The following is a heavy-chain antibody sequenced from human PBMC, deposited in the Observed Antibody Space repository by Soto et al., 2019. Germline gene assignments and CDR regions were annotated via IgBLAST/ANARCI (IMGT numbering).Heavy chain of an antibody. CDR3: ARTAKYYDFWSGYPNWFDP. CDR1: GYTFTGYY. Sequence: PLASVKVSCKASGYTFTGYYMHWVRQAPGQGLEWMGWINPNSGGTNYAQKFQGRVTMTRDTSISTAYMELSRLRSDDTAVYYCARTAKYYDFWSGYPNWFDPWGQGTLVTVSS. D-gene: IGHD3-3*01. CDR2: INPNSGGT. J-gene: IGHJ5*02. V-gene: IGHV1-2*02.